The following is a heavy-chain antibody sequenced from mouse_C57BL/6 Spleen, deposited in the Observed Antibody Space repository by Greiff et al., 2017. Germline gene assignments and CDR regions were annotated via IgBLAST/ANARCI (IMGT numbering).Heavy chain of an antibody. Sequence: QVHVSQSGPELVKPGASVKISCKASGYAFSSSWMNWVKQRPGKGLEWIGRIYPGDGDTNYNGKFKGKATLTADKSSSTAYMQRSSLTAEDSAVYFCAPYYYGSSPWFAYWGQGTLVTVSA. D-gene: IGHD1-1*01. J-gene: IGHJ3*01. CDR3: APYYYGSSPWFAY. V-gene: IGHV1-82*01. CDR1: GYAFSSSW. CDR2: IYPGDGDT.